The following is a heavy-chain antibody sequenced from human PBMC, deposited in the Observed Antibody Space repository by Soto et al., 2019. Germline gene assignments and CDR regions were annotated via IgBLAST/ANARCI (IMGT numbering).Heavy chain of an antibody. CDR1: GFTFRTYP. J-gene: IGHJ4*02. CDR2: ITSDGNNK. Sequence: QVQLVESGGGVVQPGRSLRLSCAAAGFTFRTYPIHWVRQAPGKGLAWVAVITSDGNNKYYADSVKGRFTISRDNSKNTVYMQINSLRTDDTAVFYCTRGSVSGLSIDYWGQGTLVTVSS. V-gene: IGHV3-30-3*01. CDR3: TRGSVSGLSIDY. D-gene: IGHD6-19*01.